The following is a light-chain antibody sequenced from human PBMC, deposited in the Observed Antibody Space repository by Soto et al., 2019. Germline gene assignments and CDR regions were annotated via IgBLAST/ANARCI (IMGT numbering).Light chain of an antibody. J-gene: IGLJ1*01. CDR3: AAWDDSLNGYV. CDR2: SNN. CDR1: SSNIGSNT. Sequence: QSFLTQPPSASGTPGQRVTISCSGSSSNIGSNTVNWYQQLPGTAPKLLIYSNNQRPSGVPDRLSGSKSGTSASLAISGLQSEDEADYYCAAWDDSLNGYVSGTGTKVTVL. V-gene: IGLV1-44*01.